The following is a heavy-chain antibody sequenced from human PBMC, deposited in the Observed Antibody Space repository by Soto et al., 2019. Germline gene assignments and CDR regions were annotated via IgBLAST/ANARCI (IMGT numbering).Heavy chain of an antibody. V-gene: IGHV3-23*01. J-gene: IGHJ5*01. CDR2: ISGSGGST. CDR3: AKGPRAQWLDWEWFDS. CDR1: GFIFISYA. D-gene: IGHD6-19*01. Sequence: GGSLILSCAASGFIFISYAMSWVRQAPGKGLEWVSAISGSGGSTYYADSVKGRFTISRDNSKNTLYLQMNSLRAEDTAVYYCAKGPRAQWLDWEWFDSWGQGTLVTVSS.